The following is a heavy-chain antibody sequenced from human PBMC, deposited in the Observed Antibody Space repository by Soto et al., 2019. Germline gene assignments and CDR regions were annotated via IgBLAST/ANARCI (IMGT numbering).Heavy chain of an antibody. CDR3: ARAGGEILRHCDWAPNDAFDL. D-gene: IGHD3-9*01. Sequence: TPSLSVAISVGSVSGNMGTWNWIQASPSRGLEWLGRTYYRSKWYNDYSVSVKSRININPDTSKNQFSLQLNPVTPEPTAVYYCARAGGEILRHCDWAPNDAFDLWGKGTMVTVSS. V-gene: IGHV6-1*01. CDR1: VGSVSGNMGT. J-gene: IGHJ3*01. CDR2: TYYRSKWYN.